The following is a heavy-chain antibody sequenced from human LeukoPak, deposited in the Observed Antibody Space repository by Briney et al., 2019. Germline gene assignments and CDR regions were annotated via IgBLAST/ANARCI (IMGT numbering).Heavy chain of an antibody. V-gene: IGHV4-39*07. CDR2: IYYSGST. CDR3: AREVAGTGGSDS. CDR1: GGSISRSSYY. Sequence: PSETLSLTCTVSGGSISRSSYYWGWIRQPPGKGLEWIGNIYYSGSTYYNPSLKSRVTISVDTSKNQFSLKLSSVTAADTAVYHCAREVAGTGGSDSWGQGTLVTVSS. J-gene: IGHJ4*02. D-gene: IGHD6-19*01.